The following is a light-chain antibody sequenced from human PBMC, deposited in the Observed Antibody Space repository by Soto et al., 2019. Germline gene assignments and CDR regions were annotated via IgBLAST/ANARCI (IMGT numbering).Light chain of an antibody. Sequence: QSALAQPASVSGPPGQSITISCTGTSSDVGSYNLVSWYQQHPGKAPKLMIYEVSKRPSGVSNRFSGSKSGNTASLTISGLQAEDEADYSCCSYGGRNTFVFGSGTKVTVL. CDR3: CSYGGRNTFV. CDR1: SSDVGSYNL. CDR2: EVS. V-gene: IGLV2-23*02. J-gene: IGLJ1*01.